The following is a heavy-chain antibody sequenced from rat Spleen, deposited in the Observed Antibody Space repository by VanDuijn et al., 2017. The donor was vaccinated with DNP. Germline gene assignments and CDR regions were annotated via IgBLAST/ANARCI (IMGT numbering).Heavy chain of an antibody. Sequence: EVQLVESGGDLVQPGRSLILSCAASGFTFSDYYMAWVRQAPTKGLDWVATISNTGDRTYYRDSVKGQFTISRDNGESSLYLQMDSLRSEDTATYYCATHTGYFDYWGQGVMVTVSS. V-gene: IGHV5S10*01. CDR2: ISNTGDRT. D-gene: IGHD4-1*01. CDR1: GFTFSDYY. J-gene: IGHJ2*01. CDR3: ATHTGYFDY.